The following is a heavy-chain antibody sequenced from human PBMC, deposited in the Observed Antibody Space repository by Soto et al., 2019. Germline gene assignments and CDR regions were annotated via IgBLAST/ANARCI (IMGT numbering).Heavy chain of an antibody. V-gene: IGHV3-23*01. CDR3: AKAPSPYSSSGPGVVY. CDR2: ISGGGST. D-gene: IGHD6-6*01. J-gene: IGHJ4*02. Sequence: PGGSLRLSCAASGFTFSDYVMTWVRQAPGKGLEWVSAISGGGSTYYAASVTGRFTISRDNSKNTLYLQMNSLRAEDTAVYYCAKAPSPYSSSGPGVVYWGQGTLVTVSS. CDR1: GFTFSDYV.